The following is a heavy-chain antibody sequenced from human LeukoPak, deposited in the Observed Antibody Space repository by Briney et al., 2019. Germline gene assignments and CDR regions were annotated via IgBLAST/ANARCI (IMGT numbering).Heavy chain of an antibody. CDR2: ISPSGSIS. Sequence: GGSLRLSCAASGFTFSTYSMNWVRQAPGKGLEWVSGISPSGSISYYADSVKGRFTISRDNSKNTVSLQMNSLRAEDTALYYCARDLDWGAFDAWGQGTLVTVSS. V-gene: IGHV3-23*01. J-gene: IGHJ5*02. CDR3: ARDLDWGAFDA. D-gene: IGHD3-9*01. CDR1: GFTFSTYS.